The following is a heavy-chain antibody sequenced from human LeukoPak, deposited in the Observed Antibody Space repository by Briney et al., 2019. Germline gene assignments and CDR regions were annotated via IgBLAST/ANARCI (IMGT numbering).Heavy chain of an antibody. CDR3: ARGINGVCYT. CDR2: MNPNSGST. V-gene: IGHV1-8*01. J-gene: IGHJ5*02. CDR1: GYTFTSYD. Sequence: WASVKVSCKASGYTFTSYDINWVRQATGQGLEWMGWMNPNSGSTGYAQKFQGRVTMTRNTSISTAYMELSSLRSEDTAAYYCARGINGVCYTWGQGTLVTVSS. D-gene: IGHD2-8*01.